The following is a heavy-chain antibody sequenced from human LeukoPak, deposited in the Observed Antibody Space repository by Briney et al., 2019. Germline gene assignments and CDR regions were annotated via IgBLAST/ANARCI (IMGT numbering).Heavy chain of an antibody. V-gene: IGHV1-18*01. Sequence: ASVKVSCKASGYTFTSYGISWVRQALGQGLEWMGWISAYNGNTNYAQKLQGRVTMTTDTSTSTAYMELRSLRSDDTAVYYCARDVRQGSGWSTSLYYYYGMDVWGQGTTVTVSS. J-gene: IGHJ6*02. CDR3: ARDVRQGSGWSTSLYYYYGMDV. D-gene: IGHD6-19*01. CDR1: GYTFTSYG. CDR2: ISAYNGNT.